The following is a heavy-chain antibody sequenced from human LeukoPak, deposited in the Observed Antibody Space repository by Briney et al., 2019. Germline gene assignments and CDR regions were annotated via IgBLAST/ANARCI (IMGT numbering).Heavy chain of an antibody. V-gene: IGHV4-59*01. D-gene: IGHD3-10*01. CDR2: IYYTGST. J-gene: IGHJ3*02. CDR3: AKSNGYGLVDI. CDR1: GGSISSYY. Sequence: KASETLSLTCTVSGGSISSYYWSWIRQSPGKGLEWIGYIYYTGSTSYNPSLRSRVTMSADTSKNQFSLKLSSVTAADTAVYYCAKSNGYGLVDIWGQGTMVTVSS.